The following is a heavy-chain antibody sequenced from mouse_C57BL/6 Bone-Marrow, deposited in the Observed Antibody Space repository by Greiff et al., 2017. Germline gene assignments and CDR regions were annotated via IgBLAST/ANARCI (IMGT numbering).Heavy chain of an antibody. Sequence: QVQLQQPGAELVRPGTSVKLSCKASGYTFTSYWMHWVKQRPGQGLEWIGVIDPSDSYTNYNQKFKGKATLTVDTSSSTAYIQLSSLTSEDSAVYDCARFYGSSYWYFDVWGTGTTVTVSS. V-gene: IGHV1-59*01. D-gene: IGHD1-1*01. CDR3: ARFYGSSYWYFDV. J-gene: IGHJ1*03. CDR2: IDPSDSYT. CDR1: GYTFTSYW.